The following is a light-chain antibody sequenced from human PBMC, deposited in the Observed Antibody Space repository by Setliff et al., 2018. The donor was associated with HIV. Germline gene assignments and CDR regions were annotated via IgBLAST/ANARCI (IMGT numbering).Light chain of an antibody. CDR3: SSYSSTSNPVL. CDR2: RNN. V-gene: IGLV1-47*01. J-gene: IGLJ2*01. CDR1: SSNIESNY. Sequence: QSVLTQPPSASGTPGQRVTISCSGRSSNIESNYVYWYQQLPGTAPKFLIYRNNQRPSGVPDRFSGSKSGNTASLTISGLQAEDEADYYCSSYSSTSNPVLFGGGTKVTVL.